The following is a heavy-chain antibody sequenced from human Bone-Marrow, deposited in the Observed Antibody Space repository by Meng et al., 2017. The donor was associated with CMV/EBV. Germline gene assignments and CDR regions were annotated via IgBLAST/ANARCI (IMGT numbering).Heavy chain of an antibody. CDR1: GGSFSGYY. D-gene: IGHD3-10*01. CDR2: INHSGST. V-gene: IGHV4-34*01. CDR3: ARGRGMVRGVITY. Sequence: TCAVYGGSFSGYYWSWIRQPPGKGLEWIGEINHSGSTNYNPSLKSRVTISVDTSKNQFSLKLSSVTAADTAVYYCARGRGMVRGVITYWGQGTLVTVS. J-gene: IGHJ4*02.